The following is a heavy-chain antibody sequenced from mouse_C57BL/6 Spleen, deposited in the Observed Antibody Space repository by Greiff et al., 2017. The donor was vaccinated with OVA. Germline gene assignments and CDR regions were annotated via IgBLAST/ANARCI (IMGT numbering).Heavy chain of an antibody. Sequence: VKLVESGPGLVQPSQSLSITCTVSGFSLTSYGVHWVRQSPGKGLEWLGVIWSGGSTDYNAAFISRLSISKDNSKSQVFFKMNSLQADDTAIYYCARMGVSRLDYWGQGTTLTVSS. V-gene: IGHV2-2*01. D-gene: IGHD1-1*01. J-gene: IGHJ2*01. CDR3: ARMGVSRLDY. CDR2: IWSGGST. CDR1: GFSLTSYG.